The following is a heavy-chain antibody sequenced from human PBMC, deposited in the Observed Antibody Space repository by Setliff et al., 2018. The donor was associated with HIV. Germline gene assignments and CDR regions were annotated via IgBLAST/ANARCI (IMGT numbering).Heavy chain of an antibody. V-gene: IGHV1-69*10. CDR3: VRVGPWYYARSGYLASWDY. Sequence: ASVKVSCKASGFTFNHYALSWVRQAPGQRPVWMGGTNPQSDIANYAQRFQGRVTITADHSTATTYMELTSLRADDTAVYYCVRVGPWYYARSGYLASWDYWGQGTLVTVSS. CDR2: TNPQSDIA. J-gene: IGHJ4*02. CDR1: GFTFNHYA. D-gene: IGHD3-22*01.